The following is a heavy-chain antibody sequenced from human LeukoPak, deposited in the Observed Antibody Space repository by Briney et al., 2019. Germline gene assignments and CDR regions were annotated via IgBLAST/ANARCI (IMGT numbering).Heavy chain of an antibody. D-gene: IGHD5-12*01. Sequence: ASVKVSCKASGYTFASYDISWVRQAPGQGLECMGWISAYNGNTNYAQKFQGRVTITADESTSTAYMELSNLKSEDTAVYYCARAGYNTDWPLRWFDPWGQGTLVTVSS. CDR3: ARAGYNTDWPLRWFDP. J-gene: IGHJ5*02. CDR2: ISAYNGNT. V-gene: IGHV1-18*01. CDR1: GYTFASYD.